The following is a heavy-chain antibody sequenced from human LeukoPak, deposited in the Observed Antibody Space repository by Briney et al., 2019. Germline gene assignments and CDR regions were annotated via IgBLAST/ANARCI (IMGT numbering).Heavy chain of an antibody. Sequence: SETLSLTCSVSGGSISSYYWGWIRQPPGKGLEWIGTIYFDGSTYYSPSLKSRVTISVDTPEKQISLKLSSVTAADTAVYYCARERLLWFGELGNWFDPWGQGTLVTVSS. CDR1: GGSISSYY. J-gene: IGHJ5*02. CDR2: IYFDGST. V-gene: IGHV4-39*01. CDR3: ARERLLWFGELGNWFDP. D-gene: IGHD3-10*01.